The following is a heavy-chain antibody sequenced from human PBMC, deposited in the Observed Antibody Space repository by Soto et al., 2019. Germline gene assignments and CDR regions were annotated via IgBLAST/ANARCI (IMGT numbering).Heavy chain of an antibody. CDR3: ARVSGENDFWSGYYGNYYDMDV. CDR1: GFIFSTYW. CDR2: IQQDGSEK. V-gene: IGHV3-7*01. J-gene: IGHJ6*02. Sequence: GGSLRLSCAASGFIFSTYWMTWVRQAPGQGLEWVANIQQDGSEKNYVDSVKGRFTISRDNAKNSLYLQMNSLRVEDTAVYYCARVSGENDFWSGYYGNYYDMDVWGQGTTVTVS. D-gene: IGHD3-3*01.